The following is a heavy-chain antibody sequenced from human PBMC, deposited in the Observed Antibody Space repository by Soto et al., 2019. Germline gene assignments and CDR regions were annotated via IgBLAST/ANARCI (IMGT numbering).Heavy chain of an antibody. CDR1: GFTFSSYA. D-gene: IGHD6-6*01. J-gene: IGHJ6*02. V-gene: IGHV3-64D*08. Sequence: PGGSLRLSCSASGFTFSSYAMHWVRQAPGKGLEYVSAISSNGGSTYYADSVKGRFTISRDNSKNTLYLQMSSLRAEDTAVYYCVKGSSSAEDYYYYYGMDVWGQGTTVTVSS. CDR2: ISSNGGST. CDR3: VKGSSSAEDYYYYYGMDV.